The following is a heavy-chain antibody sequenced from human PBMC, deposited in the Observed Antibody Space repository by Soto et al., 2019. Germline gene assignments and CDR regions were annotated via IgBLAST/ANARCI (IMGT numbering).Heavy chain of an antibody. CDR1: GFTFSSYS. Sequence: LRLSCAASGFTFSSYSMNWVRQAPGKGLEWVSSISSSSSYIYYADSVKGRFTISRDNAKNSLYLQMNSLRAEDTAVYYCARDLTTRPLTHHFEYWGQGTLLTVPS. D-gene: IGHD3-9*01. CDR3: ARDLTTRPLTHHFEY. CDR2: ISSSSSYI. V-gene: IGHV3-21*01. J-gene: IGHJ4*02.